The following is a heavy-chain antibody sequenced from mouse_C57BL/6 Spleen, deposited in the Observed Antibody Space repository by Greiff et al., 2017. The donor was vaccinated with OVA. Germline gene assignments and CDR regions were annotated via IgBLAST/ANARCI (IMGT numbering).Heavy chain of an antibody. D-gene: IGHD2-4*01. CDR3: ARWEMEDDDGGWFAY. Sequence: EVQLQQSGPELVKPGASVKIPCKASGYTFTDYNMDWVKQSHGKSLEWIGDINPNNGGTIYNQKFKGKATLTVDKSSSTAYMELRSLTSEDTAVYYCARWEMEDDDGGWFAYWGQGTLVTVSA. J-gene: IGHJ3*01. CDR2: INPNNGGT. V-gene: IGHV1-18*01. CDR1: GYTFTDYN.